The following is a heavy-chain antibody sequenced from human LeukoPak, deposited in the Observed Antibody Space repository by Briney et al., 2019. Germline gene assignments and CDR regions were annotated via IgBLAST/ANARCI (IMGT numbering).Heavy chain of an antibody. CDR3: ARDEALAYCGGDCQTVGYYGMDV. V-gene: IGHV3-30*14. J-gene: IGHJ6*04. Sequence: GGSLRLSCAASGFTFSSYAMHWVRQAPGKGLEWVAVISYDGSNKYYADSVRGRFTISRDNSKNTLYLQMNSLRAEETAVYYCARDEALAYCGGDCQTVGYYGMDVWGKGTTVTVSS. D-gene: IGHD2-21*02. CDR2: ISYDGSNK. CDR1: GFTFSSYA.